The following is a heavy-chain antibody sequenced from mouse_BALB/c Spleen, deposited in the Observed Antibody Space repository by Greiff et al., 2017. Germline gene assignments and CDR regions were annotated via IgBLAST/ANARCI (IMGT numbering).Heavy chain of an antibody. V-gene: IGHV6-6*02. J-gene: IGHJ2*01. D-gene: IGHD1-1*01. Sequence: EVKVEESGGGLVQPGGSMKLSCVASGFTFSNYWMNWVRQSPEKGLEWVAEIRLKSNNYATHYAESVKGRFTISRDDSKSSVYLQMNNLRAEDTGIYYCTRRIITTVVGYFDYWGQGTTLTVSS. CDR1: GFTFSNYW. CDR2: IRLKSNNYAT. CDR3: TRRIITTVVGYFDY.